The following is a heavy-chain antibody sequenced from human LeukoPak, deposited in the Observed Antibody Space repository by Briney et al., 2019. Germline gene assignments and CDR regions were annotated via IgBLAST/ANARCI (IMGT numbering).Heavy chain of an antibody. CDR3: ASTVTHPTGRDAFDI. Sequence: GASVKVSCKASGYTFTGYYMHWVRQAPGQGLEWMGWINPNSGGTNYAQKFQGRVTMTRDTSISTAYMELSRLRSDDTAVYYCASTVTHPTGRDAFDIWGQGTMVTVSS. V-gene: IGHV1-2*02. J-gene: IGHJ3*02. CDR1: GYTFTGYY. D-gene: IGHD4-17*01. CDR2: INPNSGGT.